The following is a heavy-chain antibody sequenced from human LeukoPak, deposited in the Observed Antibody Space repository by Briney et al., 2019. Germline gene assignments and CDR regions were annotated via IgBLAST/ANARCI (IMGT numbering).Heavy chain of an antibody. V-gene: IGHV3-23*01. CDR1: GFTFSTYA. D-gene: IGHD5-18*01. J-gene: IGHJ3*02. Sequence: GGSLRLSCAASGFTFSTYAMNWVRQAPGKGLEWVATINFSGGSTYYADSVKGRFTISRDNSKNTLYLQMNSLRAEDTAVYYCAKFQGYSYGYDAFDIWGQGTMVTVSS. CDR2: INFSGGST. CDR3: AKFQGYSYGYDAFDI.